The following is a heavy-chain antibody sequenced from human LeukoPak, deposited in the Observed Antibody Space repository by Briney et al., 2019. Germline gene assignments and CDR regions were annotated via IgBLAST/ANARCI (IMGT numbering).Heavy chain of an antibody. D-gene: IGHD3-16*01. V-gene: IGHV4-39*02. CDR1: GGSFSSSSYY. CDR2: IYYSGST. J-gene: IGHJ4*02. CDR3: ARELTGGSFDY. Sequence: SETLSLTCTVSGGSFSSSSYYWGWIRQPPGKGLEWIGSIYYSGSTYYNPSLKSRVTISVDTSKNQFSLKLSSVTAADTAVYYCARELTGGSFDYWGQGTLVTVSS.